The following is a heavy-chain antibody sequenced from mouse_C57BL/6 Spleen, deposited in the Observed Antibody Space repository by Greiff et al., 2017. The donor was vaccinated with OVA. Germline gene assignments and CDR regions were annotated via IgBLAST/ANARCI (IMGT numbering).Heavy chain of an antibody. CDR3: ARWGYDGYFEV. D-gene: IGHD2-2*01. V-gene: IGHV1-52*01. J-gene: IGHJ1*03. Sequence: VQLQQPGAELVRPGSSVKLSCKASGYTFTSYWMHWVKQRPIKGLEWIGNIDPSDSETHYTQKFKDQATLTVDKSSSTAYMQLSSLTSEDSAVYYCARWGYDGYFEVWGTGTTVTVSS. CDR1: GYTFTSYW. CDR2: IDPSDSET.